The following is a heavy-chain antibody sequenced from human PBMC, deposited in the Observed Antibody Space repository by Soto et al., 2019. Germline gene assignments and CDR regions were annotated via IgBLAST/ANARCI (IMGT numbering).Heavy chain of an antibody. CDR1: GPPFPELY. CDR3: ARDNYGPLDY. Sequence: ASGMVSSKPPGPPFPELYIHRVRQAPGLGLEWMGWIAPRSGASRKTQRFQGRFTMTRDTSTNTAYMELSSLRSDDTAVYFCARDNYGPLDYWGQGTLGTVSS. D-gene: IGHD3-10*01. J-gene: IGHJ4*02. V-gene: IGHV1-2*02. CDR2: IAPRSGAS.